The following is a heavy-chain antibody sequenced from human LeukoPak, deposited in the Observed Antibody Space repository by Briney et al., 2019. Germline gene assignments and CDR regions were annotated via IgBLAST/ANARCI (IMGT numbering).Heavy chain of an antibody. Sequence: ASVSVSCTASGYTFTGYYMHWVRQAPGQGLEWRGWINPNSGGTNYAQKFQGRVTMTRDTSISTAYMELSRLRSDDTAVYYCARVSGYCSSTSCYGGGFDYWGQGTLVTVSS. CDR2: INPNSGGT. J-gene: IGHJ4*02. V-gene: IGHV1-2*02. CDR3: ARVSGYCSSTSCYGGGFDY. D-gene: IGHD2-2*01. CDR1: GYTFTGYY.